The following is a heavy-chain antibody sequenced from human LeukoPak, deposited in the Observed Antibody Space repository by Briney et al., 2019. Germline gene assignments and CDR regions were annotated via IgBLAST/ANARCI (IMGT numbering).Heavy chain of an antibody. CDR2: IYHNGTP. CDR3: ATAPILRGEGGEHYKYGMDV. CDR1: VGSINSGNW. J-gene: IGHJ6*02. V-gene: IGHV4-4*02. D-gene: IGHD2-2*02. Sequence: SGTLSLTCAVSVGSINSGNWWSWVRQSPGKGLEWIGEIYHNGTPNYNQSLKSRVTISADTFKNHFSLKMTSVTAADTAVYYCATAPILRGEGGEHYKYGMDVWGQGTTVIVSS.